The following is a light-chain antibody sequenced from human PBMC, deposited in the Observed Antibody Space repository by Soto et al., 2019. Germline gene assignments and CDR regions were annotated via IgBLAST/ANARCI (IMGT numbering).Light chain of an antibody. Sequence: QAVVTQPPSVSGAPGQRVTISCTGSSSNIGAGYDVHWYQQLPGTAPKLLIYGDTNRPSGVPDRFSGSKSGTSASLAITGLQAEDEADSYCQSYDSALSVYVVFGGGTKLTVL. CDR1: SSNIGAGYD. V-gene: IGLV1-40*01. J-gene: IGLJ2*01. CDR2: GDT. CDR3: QSYDSALSVYVV.